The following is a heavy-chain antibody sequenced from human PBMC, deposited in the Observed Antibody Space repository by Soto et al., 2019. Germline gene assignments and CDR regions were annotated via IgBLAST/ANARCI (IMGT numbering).Heavy chain of an antibody. D-gene: IGHD5-18*01. CDR1: GGSISSYY. V-gene: IGHV4-59*01. J-gene: IGHJ6*03. Sequence: SETLSLTCTVSGGSISSYYWSWIRQPPGKGLEWIGYIYYSGSTNYNPSLKSRVTISVDTSKNQFSLKLNSVTAADTAVYYCARGSMVTRNYYYYMDVWGKGTTVTVSS. CDR2: IYYSGST. CDR3: ARGSMVTRNYYYYMDV.